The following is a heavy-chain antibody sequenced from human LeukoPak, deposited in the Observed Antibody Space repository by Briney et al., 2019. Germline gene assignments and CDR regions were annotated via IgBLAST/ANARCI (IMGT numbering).Heavy chain of an antibody. V-gene: IGHV4-4*07. J-gene: IGHJ4*02. CDR3: ARGGWDWTDFDY. D-gene: IGHD1-26*01. Sequence: SETLSLTCTVSGGSISSYYWSWIRQPAGKGLEWIGRIYTSGSTNYNPSLKSRVTMSVDTSKNQISLKLSSVTAADTAVYYCARGGWDWTDFDYWGQGTLVTVSS. CDR1: GGSISSYY. CDR2: IYTSGST.